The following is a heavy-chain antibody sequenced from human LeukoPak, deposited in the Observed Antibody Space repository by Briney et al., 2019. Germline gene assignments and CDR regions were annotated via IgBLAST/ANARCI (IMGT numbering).Heavy chain of an antibody. CDR3: ARADYYGSGSYYNLGYYYMDV. Sequence: GSLRLSCAASGFTFSSYWMHWVRQAPGKGLVWVSRINGDGSTTAYADSVKGRFTISRDNSMYTLYLQMNSLRAEDTAVYYCARADYYGSGSYYNLGYYYMDVWGKGTTVTISS. CDR1: GFTFSSYW. CDR2: INGDGSTT. V-gene: IGHV3-74*01. D-gene: IGHD3-10*01. J-gene: IGHJ6*03.